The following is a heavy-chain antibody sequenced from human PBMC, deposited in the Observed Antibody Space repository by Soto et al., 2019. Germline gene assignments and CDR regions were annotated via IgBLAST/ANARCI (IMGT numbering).Heavy chain of an antibody. Sequence: EVQLLESGGGLVQPGGSLRLSCAASGFTFSSYAMSWVRQAPGKGLEWVSAISGSGGRTYYADSVKGRFTISRDNSKNTLYLQMNSLRAEDTAVYYCAKRGFYYYDSSGYYFDYWGQGTLVTVSS. V-gene: IGHV3-23*01. CDR1: GFTFSSYA. D-gene: IGHD3-22*01. J-gene: IGHJ4*02. CDR3: AKRGFYYYDSSGYYFDY. CDR2: ISGSGGRT.